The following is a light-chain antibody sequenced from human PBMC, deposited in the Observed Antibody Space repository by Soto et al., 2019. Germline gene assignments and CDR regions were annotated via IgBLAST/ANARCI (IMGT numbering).Light chain of an antibody. Sequence: EIVLTQSPGTLSLSPGERATLSCRASQSVSSSYLAWYQQKPGQAPRFLIYGASSRATGIPDRFSGSGSGTDFTLTISRLEPEDFAVYYCQQYSTSPTFGGGTKVDIK. CDR1: QSVSSSY. CDR2: GAS. CDR3: QQYSTSPT. V-gene: IGKV3-20*01. J-gene: IGKJ4*01.